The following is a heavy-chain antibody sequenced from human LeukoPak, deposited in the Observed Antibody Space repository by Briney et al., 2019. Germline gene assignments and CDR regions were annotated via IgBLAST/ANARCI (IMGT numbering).Heavy chain of an antibody. Sequence: SETLSLTCTVSGGSISSYYWSWTRQPPGKGLEWIGYIYYSGSTNYNPSLKSRVTISVDTSKNQFSLKLSSVTAADTAVYYCARDHAPGIAVAGTNYFDYWGQGTLVTVSS. CDR1: GGSISSYY. V-gene: IGHV4-59*01. J-gene: IGHJ4*02. D-gene: IGHD6-19*01. CDR2: IYYSGST. CDR3: ARDHAPGIAVAGTNYFDY.